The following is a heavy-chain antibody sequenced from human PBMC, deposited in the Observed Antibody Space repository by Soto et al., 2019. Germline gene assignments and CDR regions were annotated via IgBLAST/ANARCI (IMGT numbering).Heavy chain of an antibody. CDR3: ARDKITGLFDY. V-gene: IGHV4-34*01. D-gene: IGHD2-8*02. CDR1: GGSFSGYY. CDR2: INHSGST. Sequence: QVQLQQWGAGLSKPSETLSLTCAVYGGSFSGYYWTWIRQPPGTGLEWIGEINHSGSTNYNPSLKSRVTISVDTSKNQFSLKLTSVTAADTAVYYCARDKITGLFDYWGQGTLVIVSS. J-gene: IGHJ4*02.